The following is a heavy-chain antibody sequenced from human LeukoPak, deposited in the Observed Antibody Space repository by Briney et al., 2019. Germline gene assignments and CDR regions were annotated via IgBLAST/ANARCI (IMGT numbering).Heavy chain of an antibody. D-gene: IGHD4-17*01. J-gene: IGHJ4*02. CDR3: SRDSTEDDYGDYVGDY. V-gene: IGHV3-74*01. CDR2: INGDGSYT. Sequence: GGSLRLSCEASGFTFSRYWMHWVRQAPGKGLEWVSRINGDGSYTNYADSVKGRFTISRDNAKNTLYLQMNSLRAEDTAVYFCSRDSTEDDYGDYVGDYWGQGTLVTVSS. CDR1: GFTFSRYW.